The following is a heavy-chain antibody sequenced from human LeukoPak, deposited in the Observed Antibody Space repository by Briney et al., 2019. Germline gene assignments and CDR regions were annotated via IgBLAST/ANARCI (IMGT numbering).Heavy chain of an antibody. CDR3: ARDQPSGSYYYYYGMDV. Sequence: GGSLRLSCAASGLIVSSNYMNWVRQAPGKGLEWVSVIYSGGSTYYADSVKGRFTISRDNSKNTLYLQMNSLRAEDTAVYYCARDQPSGSYYYYYGMDVWGQGTTVTVSS. CDR2: IYSGGST. J-gene: IGHJ6*02. CDR1: GLIVSSNY. V-gene: IGHV3-53*01. D-gene: IGHD1-26*01.